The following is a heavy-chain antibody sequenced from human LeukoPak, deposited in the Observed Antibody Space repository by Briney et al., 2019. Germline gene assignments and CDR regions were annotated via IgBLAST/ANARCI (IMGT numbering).Heavy chain of an antibody. J-gene: IGHJ5*02. CDR2: IYYSGST. V-gene: IGHV4-59*08. CDR3: ARGGSYVNNWFDP. D-gene: IGHD1-26*01. CDR1: GASISSYY. Sequence: PSETLSLTCTVSGASISSYYWSWIRQPPGKGLEWIGYIYYSGSTNYNPSLKSRVTISVDTSKNQFSLKLSSVTAADTAVYYCARGGSYVNNWFDPWGQGTLVTVSS.